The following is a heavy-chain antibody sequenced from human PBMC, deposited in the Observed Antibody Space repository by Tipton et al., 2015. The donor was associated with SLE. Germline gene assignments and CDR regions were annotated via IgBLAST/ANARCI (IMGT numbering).Heavy chain of an antibody. Sequence: TLSLTCTVSGGSINSYYWSWIRQPPGKGLEWIGFIYYTGSANYNPSLKSRVTISVDTSKNRFSLKLSSVTAADTAVYYCASLEHGSGRDYWGQGTLVTVSS. V-gene: IGHV4-59*01. CDR2: IYYTGSA. J-gene: IGHJ4*02. CDR3: ASLEHGSGRDY. CDR1: GGSINSYY. D-gene: IGHD3-10*01.